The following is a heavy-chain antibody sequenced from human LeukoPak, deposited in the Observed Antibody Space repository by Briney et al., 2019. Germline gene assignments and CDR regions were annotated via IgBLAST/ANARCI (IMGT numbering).Heavy chain of an antibody. V-gene: IGHV4-59*01. D-gene: IGHD3-10*01. CDR2: IYYSGST. CDR3: ARNYYGSGSYYNFDY. J-gene: IGHJ4*02. CDR1: GDSISSYY. Sequence: SEALSLTCTVSGDSISSYYWSWIRQPPGKGLEWIGYIYYSGSTNYNPSLKSRVTISVDTSKNQFSLKLTSVTAADTAVYYCARNYYGSGSYYNFDYWGQGTLVTVSS.